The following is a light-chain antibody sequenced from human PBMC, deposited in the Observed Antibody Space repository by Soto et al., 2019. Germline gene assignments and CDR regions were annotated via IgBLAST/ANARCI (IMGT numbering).Light chain of an antibody. J-gene: IGKJ5*01. V-gene: IGKV3-11*01. Sequence: EIVMTQSPATLSVSPGERATLSCRASQSVSSNLAWYQQKPGQAPRLLIYSASTRATGIPDRFSGSGSGTDFTLTISSLEPEDFAVYYCQQRSNWPITFGQGTRLEIK. CDR2: SAS. CDR3: QQRSNWPIT. CDR1: QSVSSN.